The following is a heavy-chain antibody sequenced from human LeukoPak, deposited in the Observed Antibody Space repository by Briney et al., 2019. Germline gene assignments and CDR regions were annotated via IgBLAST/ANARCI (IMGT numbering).Heavy chain of an antibody. CDR2: IYSSGST. Sequence: SETLSLTCTVSGGSISSSNYYWGWIRQPPGKGLEWIGNIYSSGSTYCNPSLKSRVTMSVDTSKNQFSLKLSSVTAADTAVYYCARRIPEIIAAAVSWYFDLWGRGTLVTVSS. CDR1: GGSISSSNYY. CDR3: ARRIPEIIAAAVSWYFDL. D-gene: IGHD6-13*01. V-gene: IGHV4-39*01. J-gene: IGHJ2*01.